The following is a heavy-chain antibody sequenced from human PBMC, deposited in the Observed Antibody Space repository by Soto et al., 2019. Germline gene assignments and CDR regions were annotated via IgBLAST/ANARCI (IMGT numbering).Heavy chain of an antibody. CDR3: ARDKVIYCSSTSCSDAFDI. CDR2: IKQDGSEK. Sequence: GGSLRLSCAASGFTFSSYWMSWVRQAPGKGLEWVANIKQDGSEKYYVDSVKGRFTISRDNAKNSLYLQMNSLRAEDTAVYYCARDKVIYCSSTSCSDAFDIWGQGTMVTVSS. CDR1: GFTFSSYW. J-gene: IGHJ3*02. D-gene: IGHD2-2*01. V-gene: IGHV3-7*01.